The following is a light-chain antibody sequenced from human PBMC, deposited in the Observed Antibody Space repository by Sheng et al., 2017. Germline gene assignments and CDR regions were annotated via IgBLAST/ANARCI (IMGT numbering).Light chain of an antibody. Sequence: EIVLTQSPGTLSLSPGERGTLSCRASQSVSSDYLAWYQQKPGQAPRLLIYGASTRATGIPARFSGSGSGTEFTLTISSLQPEDFAFYYCQHYNKWPPITFGQGTRLEIK. J-gene: IGKJ5*01. V-gene: IGKV3-15*01. CDR2: GAS. CDR1: QSVSSD. CDR3: QHYNKWPPIT.